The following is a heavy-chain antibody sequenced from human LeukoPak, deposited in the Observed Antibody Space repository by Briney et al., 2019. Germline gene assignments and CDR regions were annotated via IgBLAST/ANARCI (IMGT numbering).Heavy chain of an antibody. Sequence: ASVKVSCKVSGYTLTELSMHWVRQAPGKGLEWMGGFDPEDGETIYAQKFQGRVTMTEDTSTDTAYMELSSLRSEDTAVYYCATAAVGGYAFDIWGRGTMVTVSS. CDR2: FDPEDGET. CDR3: ATAAVGGYAFDI. D-gene: IGHD3-22*01. J-gene: IGHJ3*02. CDR1: GYTLTELS. V-gene: IGHV1-24*01.